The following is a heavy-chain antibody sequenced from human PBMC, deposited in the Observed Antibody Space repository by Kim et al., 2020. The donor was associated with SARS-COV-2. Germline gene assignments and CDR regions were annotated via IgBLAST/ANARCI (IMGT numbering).Heavy chain of an antibody. Sequence: ASVTVSCKASGYTFTSYGISWVRQAPGQGLEWMGWISAYNGNTNYAQKLQGRVTMTTDTSTSTAYMELRSLRSDDTAVYYCARGALVGSSWYETDLWGRGTLVTVSS. V-gene: IGHV1-18*01. CDR2: ISAYNGNT. J-gene: IGHJ2*01. CDR1: GYTFTSYG. CDR3: ARGALVGSSWYETDL. D-gene: IGHD6-13*01.